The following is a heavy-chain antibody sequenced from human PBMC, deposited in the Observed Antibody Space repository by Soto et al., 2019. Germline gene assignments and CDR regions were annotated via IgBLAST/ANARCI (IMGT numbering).Heavy chain of an antibody. CDR1: GFTFSSYA. D-gene: IGHD4-17*01. V-gene: IGHV3-30-3*01. CDR2: ISYDGSNK. J-gene: IGHJ4*02. CDR3: ARDDYGDLNDY. Sequence: VGSLRLSCAASGFTFSSYAMHWVRQAPGKGLEWVAVISYDGSNKYYADSVKGRFTISRDNSKNTLYLQMNSLRAEDTAVYYCARDDYGDLNDYWGQGTLVTVSS.